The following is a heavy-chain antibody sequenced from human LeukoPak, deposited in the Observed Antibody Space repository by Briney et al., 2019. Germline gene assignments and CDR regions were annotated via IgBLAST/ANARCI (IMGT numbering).Heavy chain of an antibody. V-gene: IGHV4-34*01. CDR1: GFTFSSYA. CDR2: INHSGST. D-gene: IGHD4-17*01. CDR3: ARRVTTRLPFRY. J-gene: IGHJ4*02. Sequence: GSLRLSCAASGFTFSSYAMSWVRQPPGKGLEWIGEINHSGSTNYNPSLKSRVTISVDTSKKQFSLKLTSVTAADTAVYHCARRVTTRLPFRYWGQGTLVTVSS.